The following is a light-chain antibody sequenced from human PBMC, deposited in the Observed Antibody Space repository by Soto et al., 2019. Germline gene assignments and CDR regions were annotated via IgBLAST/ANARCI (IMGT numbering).Light chain of an antibody. V-gene: IGKV3-15*01. CDR2: ATS. Sequence: ETVMTQSPGTLSVSPGETVTVSCRASQSVSSNVAWYQQKPGQAPRLLMYATSTRATGIPARFSGSGSGTEFTLTISSLQFEDFAVYYCKQYNNLYTLGQGTKVEIK. CDR3: KQYNNLYT. J-gene: IGKJ2*01. CDR1: QSVSSN.